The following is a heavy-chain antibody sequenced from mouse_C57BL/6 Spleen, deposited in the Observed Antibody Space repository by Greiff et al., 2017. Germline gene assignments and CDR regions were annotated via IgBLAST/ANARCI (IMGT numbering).Heavy chain of an antibody. CDR3: ASNYPSYFDY. V-gene: IGHV5-17*01. Sequence: EVQLVESGGGLVKPGGSLKLSCAASGFTFSDYGMHWVRQAPEKGLEWVAYISSGSSTIYYADTVKGRFTISRDNAKNTLFLQMTSLRSEDTAMYYCASNYPSYFDYWGQGTTLTVAS. D-gene: IGHD2-1*01. CDR2: ISSGSSTI. CDR1: GFTFSDYG. J-gene: IGHJ2*01.